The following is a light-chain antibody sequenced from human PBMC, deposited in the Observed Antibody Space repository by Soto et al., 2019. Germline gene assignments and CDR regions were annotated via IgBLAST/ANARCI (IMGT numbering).Light chain of an antibody. V-gene: IGKV1-33*01. CDR2: DAS. CDR1: QSISTW. CDR3: QQRHNLPHT. Sequence: DIQMTQSPSTPSASVGDRVTITFRASQSISTWLAWYQQKRGKAPKLLIYDASNLETGVPSRFSGSGSGTDFTFTISSLQPEDIATYYCQQRHNLPHTFGPGTKVDI. J-gene: IGKJ3*01.